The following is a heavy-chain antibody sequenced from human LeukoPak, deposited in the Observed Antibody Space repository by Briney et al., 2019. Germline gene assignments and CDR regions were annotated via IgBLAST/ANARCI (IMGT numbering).Heavy chain of an antibody. J-gene: IGHJ5*02. D-gene: IGHD1-26*01. CDR2: IYYSGST. Sequence: PSETLSLTCTVSGCSISSYYWSWIRQPPGKGLEWIGYIYYSGSTNYNPSLKSRVTISVDTSKNQFSLKLSSVTAADTAVYYCAIVGGSYSSHWFDPWGQGTLVNVSS. CDR1: GCSISSYY. CDR3: AIVGGSYSSHWFDP. V-gene: IGHV4-59*01.